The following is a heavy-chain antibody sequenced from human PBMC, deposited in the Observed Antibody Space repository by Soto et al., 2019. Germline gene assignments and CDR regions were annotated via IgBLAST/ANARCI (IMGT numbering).Heavy chain of an antibody. J-gene: IGHJ4*02. CDR2: IWYDGSNK. CDR3: ARWIIAAGDY. V-gene: IGHV3-33*01. Sequence: QVPLVESGGGVVEPGRSLRLSCAATGFTFSSYGMHWVRQAPGKGLEWVGVIWYDGSNKYYADSVQGRVTISRDNSKITPYLQMNTLRAEDTSVYCTARWIIAAGDYWGQGTLITVSS. D-gene: IGHD6-13*01. CDR1: GFTFSSYG.